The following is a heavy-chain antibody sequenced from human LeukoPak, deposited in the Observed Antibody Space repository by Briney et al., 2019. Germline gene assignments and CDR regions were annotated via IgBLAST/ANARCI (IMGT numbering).Heavy chain of an antibody. J-gene: IGHJ5*02. CDR1: GGSISSSSYY. D-gene: IGHD6-13*01. CDR3: ARDPGGYDVLP. V-gene: IGHV4-39*07. Sequence: ASETLSLTCTVSGGSISSSSYYWGWIRQPPGKGLEWIGSIYHSGSTYYNPSLKSRVTMSMDTSKNQFSLKLSSVTAADTAVYYCARDPGGYDVLPWGQGTLVTVSS. CDR2: IYHSGST.